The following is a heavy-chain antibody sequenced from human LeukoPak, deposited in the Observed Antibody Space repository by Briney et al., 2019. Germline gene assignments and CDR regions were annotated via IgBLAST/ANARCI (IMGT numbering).Heavy chain of an antibody. CDR2: IYYSGST. Sequence: SETLSLTCTVSGGSISSDCWSWIRQPPGKGLEWIGHIYYSGSTNYNPSLKSRVTISVDTSKNQFSLKLSSVTAADTAVYYCARDRGYCSGGSCYRWFDPWGQGTLVTVSS. CDR3: ARDRGYCSGGSCYRWFDP. V-gene: IGHV4-59*01. CDR1: GGSISSDC. J-gene: IGHJ5*02. D-gene: IGHD2-15*01.